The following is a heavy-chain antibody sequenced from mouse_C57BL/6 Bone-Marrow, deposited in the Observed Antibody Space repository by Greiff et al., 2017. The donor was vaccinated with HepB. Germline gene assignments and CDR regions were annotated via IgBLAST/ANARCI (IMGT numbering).Heavy chain of an antibody. CDR2: IDPNSGGT. V-gene: IGHV1-62-3*01. CDR3: ASPITTVHYYAMDY. J-gene: IGHJ4*01. D-gene: IGHD1-1*01. Sequence: QVQLQQPGAELVKPGASVKLSCKASGYTFTSYWMHWVKQRPGRGLEWIGRIDPNSGGTKYNEKFKSKATLTVDKPSSTAYMQLSSLTSEDSAVYFCASPITTVHYYAMDYWGQGTSVTVSS. CDR1: GYTFTSYW.